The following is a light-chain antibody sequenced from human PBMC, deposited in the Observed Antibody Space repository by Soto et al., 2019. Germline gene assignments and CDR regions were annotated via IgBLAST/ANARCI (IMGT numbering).Light chain of an antibody. CDR2: DVS. Sequence: QSALTQPASVSGSPGQLITISCTGTSSDVGAYNYVSWYQQHPGKAPKLMIFDVSNRPSGVSNRFSGSKSGNTASLTISGLQAEDEADYYCSSYTTATTRVFGGGTKLTVL. CDR3: SSYTTATTRV. CDR1: SSDVGAYNY. J-gene: IGLJ3*02. V-gene: IGLV2-14*01.